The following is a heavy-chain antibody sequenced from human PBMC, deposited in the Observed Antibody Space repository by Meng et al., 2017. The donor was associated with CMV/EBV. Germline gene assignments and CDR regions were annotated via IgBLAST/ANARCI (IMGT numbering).Heavy chain of an antibody. Sequence: GESLKTSCAASGFTFSSYAMSWVRQAPGKGLEWVSAISGSGGSTYYADSVKGRFTISRDNSKNTLYLQMNSLRAEDTAVYYCAKDSSAFITIFGVVITEAWFDPWGQGTLVTVSS. D-gene: IGHD3-3*01. V-gene: IGHV3-23*01. J-gene: IGHJ5*02. CDR2: ISGSGGST. CDR3: AKDSSAFITIFGVVITEAWFDP. CDR1: GFTFSSYA.